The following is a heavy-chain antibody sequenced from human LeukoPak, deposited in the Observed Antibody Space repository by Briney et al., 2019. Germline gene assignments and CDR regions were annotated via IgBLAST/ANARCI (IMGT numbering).Heavy chain of an antibody. CDR2: ISPNSGGT. V-gene: IGHV1-2*02. Sequence: ASVKVSCKASGFTFSGYYMHWVRQAPGQGLEWMAWISPNSGGTNYVQKFQGRVTVTRDTSISTDYMEISGLASDDTALYYCAREPSGSGGYDYWGQGTLVTVSS. CDR1: GFTFSGYY. J-gene: IGHJ4*02. CDR3: AREPSGSGGYDY. D-gene: IGHD3-10*01.